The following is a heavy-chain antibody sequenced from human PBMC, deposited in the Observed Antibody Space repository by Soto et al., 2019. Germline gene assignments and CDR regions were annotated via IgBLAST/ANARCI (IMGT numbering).Heavy chain of an antibody. D-gene: IGHD4-17*01. V-gene: IGHV4-30-4*01. CDR3: ARVGYGDYGRGYYFDF. Sequence: SETLSLTCSVSGASIRDGDYYWSWLRQPPGKGPEWIGIIDYTGGTHYNPTLTGPVSMSVDTSANQFSLKVNFVTAADSAVYYCARVGYGDYGRGYYFDFWGPGILVTVS. J-gene: IGHJ4*02. CDR2: IDYTGGT. CDR1: GASIRDGDYY.